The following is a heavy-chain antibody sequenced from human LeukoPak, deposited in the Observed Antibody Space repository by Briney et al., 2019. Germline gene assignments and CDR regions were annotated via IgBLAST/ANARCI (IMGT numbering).Heavy chain of an antibody. CDR1: GYNFNTCW. V-gene: IGHV5-51*01. Sequence: GESLKISCRASGYNFNTCWIGWVRQMPGKGLEWMGVIWPDDSDTRYTPSFQGQVTISADTSISTAYLQWSSLTASDTAIYYCARLRCLTSTCPRPGFYTGIDVWAKVPRSPSP. CDR3: ARLRCLTSTCPRPGFYTGIDV. J-gene: IGHJ6*02. CDR2: IWPDDSDT. D-gene: IGHD3-3*01.